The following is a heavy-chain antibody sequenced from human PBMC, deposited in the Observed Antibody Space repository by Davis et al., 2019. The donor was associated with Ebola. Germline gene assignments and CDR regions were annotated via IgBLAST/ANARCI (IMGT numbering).Heavy chain of an antibody. CDR3: ARASFGYNSGWYADY. CDR1: GFTLTKYA. J-gene: IGHJ4*02. CDR2: VHGGNGNT. D-gene: IGHD6-19*01. Sequence: ASVKVSCKASGFTLTKYAIHWVRQAPGQRLEWMGWVHGGNGNTKYSQRFQGRVTITTDTSASTAYLDLTSLRSEDTAVFYCARASFGYNSGWYADYWGPGSLVTVSS. V-gene: IGHV1-3*01.